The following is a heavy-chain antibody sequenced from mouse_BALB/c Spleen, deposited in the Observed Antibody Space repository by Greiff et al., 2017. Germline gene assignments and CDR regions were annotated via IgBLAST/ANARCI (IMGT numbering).Heavy chain of an antibody. V-gene: IGHV1-5*01. J-gene: IGHJ4*01. Sequence: VQLKESGTVLARPGASVKMSCKASGYSFTSYWMHWVKQRPGQGLEWIGAIYPGNSDTSYNQKFKGKAKLTAVTSASTAYMELSSLTNEDSAVYYCTRYPDYYGSSYAMDYWGQGTSVTVSS. CDR3: TRYPDYYGSSYAMDY. D-gene: IGHD1-1*01. CDR2: IYPGNSDT. CDR1: GYSFTSYW.